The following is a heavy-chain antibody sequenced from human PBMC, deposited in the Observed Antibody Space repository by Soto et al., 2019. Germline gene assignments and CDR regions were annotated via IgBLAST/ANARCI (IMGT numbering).Heavy chain of an antibody. V-gene: IGHV1-8*01. Sequence: QVQLLPSGAEVKKPGTSVRVSCRASGYTFKDYDINWVRRAPGQGLEWMGGMNPNSGDTADARKFHDRITMTRSVSARTAFMELSSLTPEDTAVYYCARRMTWSLWCFDLLGSGTQVTVSS. D-gene: IGHD3-3*01. CDR2: MNPNSGDT. CDR3: ARRMTWSLWCFDL. CDR1: GYTFKDYD. J-gene: IGHJ2*01.